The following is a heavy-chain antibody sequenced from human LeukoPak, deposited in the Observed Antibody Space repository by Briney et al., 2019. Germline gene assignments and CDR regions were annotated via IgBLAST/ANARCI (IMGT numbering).Heavy chain of an antibody. D-gene: IGHD4-17*01. CDR2: IRGSSSSM. Sequence: GGSLRLSCAASGFMFSNYNMNWVRQAPGKGLEWVSSIRGSSSSMYYADSVKGRFSISRDAAKNSLYLQMNSLRAEDTAVYYCARVDYGAYASFDIWGQGTMVTVSS. CDR3: ARVDYGAYASFDI. J-gene: IGHJ3*02. CDR1: GFMFSNYN. V-gene: IGHV3-21*01.